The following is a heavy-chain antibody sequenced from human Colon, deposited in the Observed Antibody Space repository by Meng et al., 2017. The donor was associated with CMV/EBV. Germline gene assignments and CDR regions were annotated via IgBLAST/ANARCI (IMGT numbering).Heavy chain of an antibody. V-gene: IGHV1-8*01. CDR2: MSPKSGIT. D-gene: IGHD6-25*01. J-gene: IGHJ4*02. CDR3: ARGVAAGVDY. Sequence: KVSCKASGYNFTSLDIHWVRQAAGQGLEWMGYMSPKSGITGYAQKFQDRVTMTRDTSISTFYMELSSLRSDDTAVYYCARGVAAGVDYWGQGTLVTVSS. CDR1: GYNFTSLD.